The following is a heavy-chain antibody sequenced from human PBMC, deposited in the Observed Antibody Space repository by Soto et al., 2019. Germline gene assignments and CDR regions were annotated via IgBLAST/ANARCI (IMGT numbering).Heavy chain of an antibody. CDR2: ISSSGGST. V-gene: IGHV3-23*01. D-gene: IGHD3-22*01. J-gene: IGHJ4*02. Sequence: GGALRLSCGASGFTVSSHALSWVRQAPGKGPEWVSAISSSGGSTYYADSVKGRFTISRDNSKSTLFLQMKSLRAEDTGVYYCAKGGLYSYDSSGSYWGQGTLVTVSS. CDR1: GFTVSSHA. CDR3: AKGGLYSYDSSGSY.